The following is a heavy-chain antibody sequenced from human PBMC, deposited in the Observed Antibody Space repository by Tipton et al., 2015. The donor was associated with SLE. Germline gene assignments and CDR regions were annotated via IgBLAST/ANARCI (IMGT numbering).Heavy chain of an antibody. CDR2: IYHSGST. CDR1: GASISSSSYY. Sequence: TLSLTCTVSGASISSSSYYWVWFRQPPGKGLEWIGEIYHSGSTNYNPSLKSRVTISVDKSKNQLSLKLSSVTAADSAVHYCARSVLTYSSSSDYWGQGTLVTVSS. D-gene: IGHD6-6*01. J-gene: IGHJ4*02. V-gene: IGHV4-39*07. CDR3: ARSVLTYSSSSDY.